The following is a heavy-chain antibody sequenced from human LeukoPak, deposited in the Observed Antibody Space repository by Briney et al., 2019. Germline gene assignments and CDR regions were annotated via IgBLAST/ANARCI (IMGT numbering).Heavy chain of an antibody. V-gene: IGHV3-33*01. CDR2: IWFDGSNT. Sequence: AGKSLRLSCAASGFTFSSYGMHWVRQASGKGLEWVAVIWFDGSNTYYADSVKGRFTISRDTSKNTLYLQMNSLRAEDTAIYYCARSTVTTHGYFDYWGQGTLVTVSS. J-gene: IGHJ4*02. CDR3: ARSTVTTHGYFDY. D-gene: IGHD4-17*01. CDR1: GFTFSSYG.